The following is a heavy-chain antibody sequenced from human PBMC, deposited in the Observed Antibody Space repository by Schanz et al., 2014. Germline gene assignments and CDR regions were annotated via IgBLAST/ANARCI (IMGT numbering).Heavy chain of an antibody. V-gene: IGHV1-3*04. CDR2: INTGSGDT. J-gene: IGHJ4*02. CDR1: EYSFTSYS. CDR3: ARGIGGYGANNYFDY. Sequence: QVHLVQSEAEVKRPGASVTVSCKASEYSFTSYSMHWVRQAPGQRLEWMGWINTGSGDTKYSQNFQGRVTITRDTSASTAYMELSSLRSEDTAVYSCARGIGGYGANNYFDYWGQGTLVTVSS. D-gene: IGHD5-12*01.